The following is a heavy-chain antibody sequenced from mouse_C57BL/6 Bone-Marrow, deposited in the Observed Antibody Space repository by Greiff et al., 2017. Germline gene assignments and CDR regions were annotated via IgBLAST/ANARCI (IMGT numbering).Heavy chain of an antibody. CDR1: GFNIKDDY. CDR2: IDPEKGDT. V-gene: IGHV14-4*01. Sequence: EVQLQESGAELVRPGASVKLSCTASGFNIKDDYMHWVKQRPEQGLEWIGWIDPEKGDTEYASKFQGKATITAETSSNTAYLQRSSLTSEDTAVYYCTSPGGYFAYWGQGTTLTVSS. CDR3: TSPGGYFAY. J-gene: IGHJ2*01.